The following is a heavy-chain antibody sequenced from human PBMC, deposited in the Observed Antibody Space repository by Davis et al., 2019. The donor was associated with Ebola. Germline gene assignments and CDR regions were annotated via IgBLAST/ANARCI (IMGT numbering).Heavy chain of an antibody. Sequence: GGSLRLSCKGSGYSFSTYWIGWVRQMPGKGLEWMGIIYPGDSDTRYSPSFQGQVTISADKSISTAYLQWSSLKASDTAIYYCARRSSGWFFSFDYWGQGTLVTVSS. CDR2: IYPGDSDT. D-gene: IGHD6-19*01. J-gene: IGHJ4*02. CDR1: GYSFSTYW. V-gene: IGHV5-51*01. CDR3: ARRSSGWFFSFDY.